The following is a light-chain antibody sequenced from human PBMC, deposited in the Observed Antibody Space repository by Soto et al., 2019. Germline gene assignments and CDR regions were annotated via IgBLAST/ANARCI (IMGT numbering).Light chain of an antibody. CDR3: QQSYSTPLT. CDR2: GAS. Sequence: DIQMTQSPSSLSASVGDRVTITCRASQTVIGYLNWYQQTPGKAPNLLVYGASTLQSGVPSRFSGSGSGTDFTLTISRLQPEDSATYYCQQSYSTPLTFGGGTKVEI. CDR1: QTVIGY. J-gene: IGKJ4*01. V-gene: IGKV1-39*01.